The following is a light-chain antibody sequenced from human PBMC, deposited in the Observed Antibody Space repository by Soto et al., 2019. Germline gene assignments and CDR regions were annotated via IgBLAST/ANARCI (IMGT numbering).Light chain of an antibody. CDR3: KSYAGSNTYV. J-gene: IGLJ1*01. V-gene: IGLV2-8*01. CDR1: KNDIGVYDF. Sequence: LTRPPSASGSPGQSVTISCTGTKNDIGVYDFVSWYQHHPGKAPRLIIYEVVQRPSGVPDRFSGSKSGNTASLTVSGLQAADEADYFCKSYAGSNTYVFGSGTKVTVL. CDR2: EVV.